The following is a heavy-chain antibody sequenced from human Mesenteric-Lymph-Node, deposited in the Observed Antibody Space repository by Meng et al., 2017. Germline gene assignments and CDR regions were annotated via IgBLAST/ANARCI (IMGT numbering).Heavy chain of an antibody. CDR2: ISYDSNYI. D-gene: IGHD2-15*01. CDR3: ARSCSRGSCYFAS. J-gene: IGHJ5*02. CDR1: GFTFGTHS. V-gene: IGHV3-21*06. Sequence: EGELVESGGGLVKPGGSLRLSCAASGFTFGTHSMNWVRQAPGKGLEWVSSISYDSNYIFYADSVKGRFTISRDNAGNSLFLQLNTLRAEDTAVYYCARSCSRGSCYFASWGQGTLVTVSS.